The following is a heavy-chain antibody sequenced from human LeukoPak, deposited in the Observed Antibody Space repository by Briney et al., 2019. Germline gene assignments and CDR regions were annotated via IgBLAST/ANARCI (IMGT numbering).Heavy chain of an antibody. CDR3: AKDYSSGWYTDAFDI. Sequence: GGSLRLSCAASGSTFSSYGMHWVRQAPGKGLEWVAFIRYDGSNKYYADSVKGRFTISRDNSKNTLYLQMNSLRAEDTAVYYCAKDYSSGWYTDAFDIWGQGTMVTVSS. D-gene: IGHD6-19*01. CDR2: IRYDGSNK. CDR1: GSTFSSYG. V-gene: IGHV3-30*02. J-gene: IGHJ3*02.